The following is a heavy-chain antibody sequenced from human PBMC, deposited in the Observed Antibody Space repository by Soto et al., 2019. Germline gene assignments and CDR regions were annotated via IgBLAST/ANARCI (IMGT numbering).Heavy chain of an antibody. Sequence: EVQLVESGGGLVQPGGSLRLACTASGFIVSDTYVNWVRQAPGKGLEWVSVISNRGDTHYADSVRGRFILYIDISANTLHLQMTNLRVEDTAVYYCAREPRYCRGGSCSITGDAYDIWGQGTMVTVSS. CDR2: ISNRGDT. D-gene: IGHD2-15*01. J-gene: IGHJ3*02. CDR3: AREPRYCRGGSCSITGDAYDI. CDR1: GFIVSDTY. V-gene: IGHV3-66*01.